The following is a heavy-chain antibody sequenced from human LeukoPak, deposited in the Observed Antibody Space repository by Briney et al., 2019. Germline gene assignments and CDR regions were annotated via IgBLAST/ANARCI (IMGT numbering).Heavy chain of an antibody. Sequence: GASVKVSCKASGYTFTSYYMHWVRQAPGQGLEWMGIINPSGGSTSYAQKFQGRVTMTRDTSTSTVYMELSSLRSEDTAVYYCARDCGGSCYSHYGMDVWGQGTTVTVSS. CDR3: ARDCGGSCYSHYGMDV. CDR1: GYTFTSYY. D-gene: IGHD2-15*01. V-gene: IGHV1-46*01. CDR2: INPSGGST. J-gene: IGHJ6*02.